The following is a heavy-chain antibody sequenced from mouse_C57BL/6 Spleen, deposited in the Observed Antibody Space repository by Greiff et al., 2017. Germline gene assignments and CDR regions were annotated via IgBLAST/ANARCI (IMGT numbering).Heavy chain of an antibody. CDR3: AIRLLRSSMDY. J-gene: IGHJ4*01. D-gene: IGHD1-1*01. CDR1: GYTFTSYW. V-gene: IGHV1-64*01. Sequence: QVQLQQPGAELVKPGASVKLSCKASGYTFTSYWMHWVKQRPGQGLEWIGMIHPNSGSTNYNEKFKSKATLTVDKSSSTAYMQLSSLTSEDSAVYYCAIRLLRSSMDYWGQGTSVTVSS. CDR2: IHPNSGST.